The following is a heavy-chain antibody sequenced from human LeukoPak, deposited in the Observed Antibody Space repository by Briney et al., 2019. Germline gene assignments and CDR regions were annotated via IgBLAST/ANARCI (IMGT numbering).Heavy chain of an antibody. CDR3: ARGVGELVGATTTSFDY. D-gene: IGHD1-26*01. CDR1: GGTFSTYA. CDR2: IIPIFGTA. Sequence: SVKVSCKASGGTFSTYAISWVRQPPGQGLGWMGGIIPIFGTANYAQKFQGRVTITTDESTSTAYMELSSLRSEDTAVYYCARGVGELVGATTTSFDYWGQGTLVTVSS. V-gene: IGHV1-69*05. J-gene: IGHJ4*02.